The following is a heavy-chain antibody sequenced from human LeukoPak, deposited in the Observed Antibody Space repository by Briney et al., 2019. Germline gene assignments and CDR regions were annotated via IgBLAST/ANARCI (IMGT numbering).Heavy chain of an antibody. CDR2: IYTSGST. D-gene: IGHD6-19*01. CDR3: ARGPPPIIAVTFKGWFDP. J-gene: IGHJ5*02. Sequence: ASETLSLTCTVSSGSISSYYWSWIRQPAGKGLEWIGRIYTSGSTNYNPSLKSRVTMSVDTSKNQFSLKLSSVTAADTAVYYCARGPPPIIAVTFKGWFDPWGQGTLVTVSS. V-gene: IGHV4-4*07. CDR1: SGSISSYY.